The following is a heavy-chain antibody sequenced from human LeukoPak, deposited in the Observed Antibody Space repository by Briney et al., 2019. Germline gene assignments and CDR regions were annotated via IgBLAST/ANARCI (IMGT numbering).Heavy chain of an antibody. Sequence: ASVKVSCKASGYTFTSYGISWVRQAPGQGLEWMGWISAYNGNTNYAQKLQGGVTMTTDTSTSTAYMELRSLRSDDTAVYYCAREGHYYGSGSLVLVNSFGYHYYMDVWGKGITVTISS. J-gene: IGHJ6*03. V-gene: IGHV1-18*01. D-gene: IGHD3-10*01. CDR3: AREGHYYGSGSLVLVNSFGYHYYMDV. CDR1: GYTFTSYG. CDR2: ISAYNGNT.